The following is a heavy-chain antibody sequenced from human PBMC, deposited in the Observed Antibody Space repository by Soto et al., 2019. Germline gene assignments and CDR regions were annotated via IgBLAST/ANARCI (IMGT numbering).Heavy chain of an antibody. V-gene: IGHV3-53*02. Sequence: EVQLVETGGGLIQPGGSLRLSCAASGFTVSSNYMSWVRQAPGKGLEWVSVIYSGGSTYYADSVKGRFTISRDNSNNTLYLQMNSLRAEDTAVYYCARAGCSGGSCYRYFDYWGQGTLVTVSS. CDR3: ARAGCSGGSCYRYFDY. CDR1: GFTVSSNY. J-gene: IGHJ4*02. CDR2: IYSGGST. D-gene: IGHD2-15*01.